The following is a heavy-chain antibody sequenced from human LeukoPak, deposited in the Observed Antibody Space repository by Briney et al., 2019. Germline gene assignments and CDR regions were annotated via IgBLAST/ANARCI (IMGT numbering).Heavy chain of an antibody. CDR2: IYSNGST. V-gene: IGHV4-59*01. CDR1: GGSIRGYY. D-gene: IGHD3-16*01. J-gene: IGHJ5*02. Sequence: SETLSLTCTVSGGSIRGYYRSWIRQPPGKGLEWIGYIYSNGSTNYNPSLKSRVTISVDTSKNQFSLILSSVTAADTAVYYCARDLFVRRGLTWFDPWGQGTLVTVSS. CDR3: ARDLFVRRGLTWFDP.